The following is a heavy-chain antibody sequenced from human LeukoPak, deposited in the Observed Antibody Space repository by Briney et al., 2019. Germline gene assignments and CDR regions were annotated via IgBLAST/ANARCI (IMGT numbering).Heavy chain of an antibody. CDR1: GFTFSSYW. CDR2: INSDGSST. D-gene: IGHD6-6*01. Sequence: GGSLRLSCTASGFTFSSYWMHWVRQAPGKGLVWVSRINSDGSSTSYADSVKGRFTISRDNAKNTLYLQMNSLRAEDTAVYYCARAQYSSSSIFDYWGQGTLVTVSS. V-gene: IGHV3-74*01. CDR3: ARAQYSSSSIFDY. J-gene: IGHJ4*02.